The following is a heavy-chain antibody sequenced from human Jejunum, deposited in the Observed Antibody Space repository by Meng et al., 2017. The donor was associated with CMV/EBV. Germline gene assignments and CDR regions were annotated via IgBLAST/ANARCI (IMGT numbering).Heavy chain of an antibody. CDR3: ARVGSSGWGLQY. V-gene: IGHV4-31*02. Sequence: VSGGSISDGGHYWNWIRQLPGKGLEWIGYIYYTGNTYYNPSLKSRITMSADSAKNQLSLTLTSVTAADTAVYYCARVGSSGWGLQYWGQGALVTVSS. CDR2: IYYTGNT. J-gene: IGHJ4*02. D-gene: IGHD6-19*01. CDR1: GGSISDGGHY.